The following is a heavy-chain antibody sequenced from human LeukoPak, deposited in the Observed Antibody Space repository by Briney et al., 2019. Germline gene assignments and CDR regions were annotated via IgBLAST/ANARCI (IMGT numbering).Heavy chain of an antibody. D-gene: IGHD5-12*01. CDR3: SSIVATIPKDYYYYCGMDV. CDR1: GGTFSSYT. Sequence: ASVKVSCKASGGTFSSYTISWVRQAPGQGLEWMGRIIPILGIANYAQKFQGRVTITADKSTSTAYMELSSLRSEDTAVYYCSSIVATIPKDYYYYCGMDVRGQGTTVTVSS. V-gene: IGHV1-69*02. J-gene: IGHJ6*02. CDR2: IIPILGIA.